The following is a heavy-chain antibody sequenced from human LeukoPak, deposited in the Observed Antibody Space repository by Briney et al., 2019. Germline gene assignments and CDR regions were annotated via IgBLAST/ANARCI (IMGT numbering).Heavy chain of an antibody. V-gene: IGHV1-46*01. CDR3: VRGLWKWLVDY. Sequence: ASVKVSCKASGYTFTSKYIHWVRQAPGQGLEWMGMINPSGGSTSYARKFQGRVTMTSDTSTSTVFMELSSLRSEDTAVYSCVRGLWKWLVDYWGQGTLVTVSS. D-gene: IGHD5-12*01. CDR1: GYTFTSKY. J-gene: IGHJ4*02. CDR2: INPSGGST.